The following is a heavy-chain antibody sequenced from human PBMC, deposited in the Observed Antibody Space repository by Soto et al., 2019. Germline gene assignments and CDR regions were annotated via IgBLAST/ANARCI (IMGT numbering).Heavy chain of an antibody. D-gene: IGHD6-6*01. Sequence: QVQLVQSGAEVKKPGSSVKVSCKASGGTFSSYTISWVRQAPGQGLEWMGRIIPILGIANYAQKFQGRVKITADKSTSPAYMELSSLRSEDTAVYYCARGRRDSSWSAYFDYWGQGTLVTVSS. CDR1: GGTFSSYT. J-gene: IGHJ4*02. CDR2: IIPILGIA. CDR3: ARGRRDSSWSAYFDY. V-gene: IGHV1-69*02.